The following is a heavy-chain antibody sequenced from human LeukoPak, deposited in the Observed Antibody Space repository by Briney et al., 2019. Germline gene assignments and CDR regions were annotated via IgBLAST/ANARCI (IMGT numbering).Heavy chain of an antibody. CDR1: GYTFTGYY. CDR2: INPNSGGT. CDR3: ARDRISAEFDY. D-gene: IGHD2-15*01. Sequence: GASVKVSCKASGYTFTGYYMHWVRQAPGQGLEWMGWINPNSGGTNYVQKFQGRVTMTRDTSISTAYMELSRLRSDDTAVYYCARDRISAEFDYWGQGTLVTVSS. J-gene: IGHJ4*02. V-gene: IGHV1-2*02.